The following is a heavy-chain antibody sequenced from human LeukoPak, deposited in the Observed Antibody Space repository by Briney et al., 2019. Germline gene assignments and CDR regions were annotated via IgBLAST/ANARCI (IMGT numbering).Heavy chain of an antibody. CDR3: ARGRRDYNYEDYFDY. D-gene: IGHD1-20*01. CDR1: GGSIESYY. J-gene: IGHJ4*02. Sequence: SETLSLTCTVSGGSIESYYWSWIRQPAGKGLEWIGRIYTSGSTNYNPSLKSRVTMSVDTSKNQFSLKLSSVTAADTAVYYCARGRRDYNYEDYFDYWGQGTLVTVSS. CDR2: IYTSGST. V-gene: IGHV4-4*07.